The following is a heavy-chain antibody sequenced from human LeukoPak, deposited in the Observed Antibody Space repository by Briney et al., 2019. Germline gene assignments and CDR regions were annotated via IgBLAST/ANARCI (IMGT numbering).Heavy chain of an antibody. CDR1: GGSINSAIYY. CDR3: ARAITVTKDNWFDP. CDR2: VYYSGIT. V-gene: IGHV4-39*01. J-gene: IGHJ5*02. D-gene: IGHD4-17*01. Sequence: SETLSLTCTVSGGSINSAIYYWGWIRQPPGKGLEWIGIVYYSGITYYNPSLKSRVTISVDTSKNQFSLNLSSVTAADTAVYYCARAITVTKDNWFDPWGQGTLVTVSS.